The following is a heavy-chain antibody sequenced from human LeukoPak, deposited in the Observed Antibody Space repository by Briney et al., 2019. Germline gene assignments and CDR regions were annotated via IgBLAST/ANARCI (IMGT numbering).Heavy chain of an antibody. CDR3: ARVRHTIVATIRGWLDP. D-gene: IGHD5-12*01. V-gene: IGHV1-18*01. CDR2: ISAYNGTT. CDR1: GCTFTTYG. Sequence: GASVKLSFTPSGCTFTTYGITWVRQAPGQGLEWMGWISAYNGTTNYEKKLQGRVTMTPETSTRPASMKLRSLRSDDTAVYYCARVRHTIVATIRGWLDPWGQGALVTVSS. J-gene: IGHJ5*02.